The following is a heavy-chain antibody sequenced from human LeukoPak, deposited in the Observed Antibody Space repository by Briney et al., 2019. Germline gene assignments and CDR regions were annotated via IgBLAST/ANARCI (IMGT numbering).Heavy chain of an antibody. J-gene: IGHJ4*02. Sequence: ASVKVSCKASGYTFTGYYMHWVRQAPGQGLEWMGRTNPNSGGTNYAQKFQGRVTMTRVTSISTAYMELSRLRSDDTAVYYCASDLSYYDSSGSRDYWGQGTLVTVSS. V-gene: IGHV1-2*06. D-gene: IGHD3-22*01. CDR1: GYTFTGYY. CDR3: ASDLSYYDSSGSRDY. CDR2: TNPNSGGT.